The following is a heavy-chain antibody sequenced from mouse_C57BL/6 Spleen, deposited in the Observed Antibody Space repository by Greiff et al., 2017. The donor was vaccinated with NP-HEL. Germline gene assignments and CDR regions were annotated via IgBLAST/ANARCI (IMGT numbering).Heavy chain of an antibody. CDR2: IDPSDSYT. V-gene: IGHV1-59*01. CDR3: AGRDY. J-gene: IGHJ2*01. Sequence: QVQLQQSGAELVRPGTSVKLSCKASGYTFTSYWMHWVKQRPGQGLEWIGVIDPSDSYTNYNQKFKGKATLTVDTSSSTAYMQLSSLTSEDSAVYYCAGRDYWGQGTTLTVSS. CDR1: GYTFTSYW.